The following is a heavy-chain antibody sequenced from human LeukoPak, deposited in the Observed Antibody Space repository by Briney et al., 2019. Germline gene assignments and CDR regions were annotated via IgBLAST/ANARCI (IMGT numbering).Heavy chain of an antibody. J-gene: IGHJ4*02. CDR1: GGSFSHSY. CDR3: VRGPDHAKVGY. Sequence: PSETLSLTCAVYGGSFSHSYWNWVCQPPGKGLEWIGEINHSGISSYKPSLSSRVTMSQDTSKNHFSLKLASVTAADTAVYYCVRGPDHAKVGYWGQGTPVTVSS. D-gene: IGHD1-14*01. V-gene: IGHV4-34*01. CDR2: INHSGIS.